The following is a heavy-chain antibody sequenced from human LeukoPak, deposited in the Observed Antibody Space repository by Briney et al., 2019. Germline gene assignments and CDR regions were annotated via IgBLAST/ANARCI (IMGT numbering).Heavy chain of an antibody. CDR1: GFPFSNAW. CDR3: TTLDGDYAPDY. CDR2: MESKSDGGST. V-gene: IGHV3-15*04. J-gene: IGHJ4*02. D-gene: IGHD4-17*01. Sequence: GGSLRLSCAGSGFPFSNAWMSWVRQAPGKGLEWVGRMESKSDGGSTEYAAPGKGGFTISRDDSKNTLHLQINSLKSEDTAVYYCTTLDGDYAPDYWGQGTLVTVSS.